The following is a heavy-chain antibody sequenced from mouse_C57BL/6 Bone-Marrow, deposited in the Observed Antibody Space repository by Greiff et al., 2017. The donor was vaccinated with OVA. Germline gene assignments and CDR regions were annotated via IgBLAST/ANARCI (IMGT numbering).Heavy chain of an antibody. CDR2: ISAGGSYT. D-gene: IGHD1-1*01. Sequence: EVHLVESGGGLVKPGGSLKLSCAASGFTFSSYAMSWVRQTPEKRLEWVATISAGGSYTYYPDNVKGRFTISRDTAKNNLYLQMSHLKSEDTAMYYCARCDYYGSIYGYFDVWGTGTTVTVSS. V-gene: IGHV5-4*01. J-gene: IGHJ1*03. CDR3: ARCDYYGSIYGYFDV. CDR1: GFTFSSYA.